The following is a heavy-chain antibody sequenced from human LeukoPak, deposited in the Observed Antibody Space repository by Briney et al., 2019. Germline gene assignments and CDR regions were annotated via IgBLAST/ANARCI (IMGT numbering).Heavy chain of an antibody. D-gene: IGHD2-2*01. CDR1: GGSFSGYY. CDR2: INHSGST. CDR3: ARGRPRYCSSTSCPSYFDY. J-gene: IGHJ4*02. Sequence: SETLSLTCAVYGGSFSGYYWSWIRQPPGKGLEWIGEINHSGSTNYNPSLKSRVTISVDTSKNQFSLKLSSVTAADTAVYYCARGRPRYCSSTSCPSYFDYWGQGTLVTVSS. V-gene: IGHV4-34*01.